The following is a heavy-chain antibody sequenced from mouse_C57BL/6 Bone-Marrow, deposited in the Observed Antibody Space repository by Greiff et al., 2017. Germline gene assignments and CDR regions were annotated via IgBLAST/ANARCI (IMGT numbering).Heavy chain of an antibody. CDR3: ARGHYYGSCYWYFDV. Sequence: QVQLKQPGTELVKPGASVKLSCKASGYTFTSYWMHWVKQRPGQGLEWIGNINPSNGGTNYNEKFKSKATLTVDKSSSTAYMQLSSLTSEDSAVYYCARGHYYGSCYWYFDVWGTGTTVTVSS. CDR2: INPSNGGT. D-gene: IGHD1-1*01. J-gene: IGHJ1*03. CDR1: GYTFTSYW. V-gene: IGHV1-53*01.